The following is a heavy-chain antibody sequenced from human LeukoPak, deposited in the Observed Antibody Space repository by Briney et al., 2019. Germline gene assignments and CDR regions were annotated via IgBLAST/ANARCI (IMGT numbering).Heavy chain of an antibody. CDR1: GGTFSSYA. D-gene: IGHD3-10*01. CDR3: ASGGDYYGSGAN. J-gene: IGHJ4*02. CDR2: IIPIFGTA. Sequence: GASVNVSFKASGGTFSSYAISWVRQAPGQGLEWMGGIIPIFGTANYAQKFQGRVTITADESTSTAYMELSSLRSEDTAVYYCASGGDYYGSGANWGQGTLVTVSS. V-gene: IGHV1-69*13.